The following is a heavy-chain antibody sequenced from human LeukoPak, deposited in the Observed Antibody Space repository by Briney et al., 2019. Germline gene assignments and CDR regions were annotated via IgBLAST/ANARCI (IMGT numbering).Heavy chain of an antibody. J-gene: IGHJ4*02. CDR2: ISGSGGST. Sequence: GGSLRLSCAASGFTFNNYAMSWVRQAPGQGLELVSAISGSGGSTYYADSVKGRFTISRDNSKNTLFLQMNSLRAEDTAVYYCAKRLNSSSWHYFHYEGQGTLVIVSS. CDR1: GFTFNNYA. CDR3: AKRLNSSSWHYFHY. D-gene: IGHD6-13*01. V-gene: IGHV3-23*01.